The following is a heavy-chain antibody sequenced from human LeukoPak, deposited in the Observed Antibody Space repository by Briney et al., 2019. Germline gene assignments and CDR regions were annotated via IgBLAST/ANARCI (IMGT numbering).Heavy chain of an antibody. CDR3: AELGITMIGGV. J-gene: IGHJ6*04. V-gene: IGHV3-7*01. CDR2: IKQDGREK. CDR1: GFTFSSYW. D-gene: IGHD3-10*02. Sequence: PGGSLRLSCAAAGFTFSSYWMSWVRQAPGKGVEGVAHIKQDGREKYYVDSVKGRFTISRDNAKNSLYLQMNSLRAEDTAVYYCAELGITMIGGVWGKGTTVTISS.